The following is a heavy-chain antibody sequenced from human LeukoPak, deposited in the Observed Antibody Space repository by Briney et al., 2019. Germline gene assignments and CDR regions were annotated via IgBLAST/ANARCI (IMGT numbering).Heavy chain of an antibody. CDR2: IWYDGSDK. V-gene: IGHV3-33*01. CDR1: GFTFSTYG. D-gene: IGHD3-22*01. Sequence: GGSLRLSCAASGFTFSTYGMHWVRQAPGKGLEWVAVIWYDGSDKFYADSVKGRFTISRDNSKNTLFLQMNSLRAEDTAVYYCARDQSSAFDYWGQGTLVSVSS. J-gene: IGHJ4*02. CDR3: ARDQSSAFDY.